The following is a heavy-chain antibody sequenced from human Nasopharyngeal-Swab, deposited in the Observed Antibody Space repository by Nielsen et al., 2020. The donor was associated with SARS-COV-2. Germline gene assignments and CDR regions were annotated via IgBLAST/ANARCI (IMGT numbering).Heavy chain of an antibody. CDR3: TRLGHCSGGSCYALGPDY. D-gene: IGHD2-15*01. CDR1: GYSFTNYW. CDR2: IYPGDSDT. J-gene: IGHJ4*02. V-gene: IGHV5-51*01. Sequence: GGSLRLSCKVSGYSFTNYWIGWVRQMPGKGLEWMGIIYPGDSDTRYSPSFQGQVTISADKSISTTHLQWSSLQASDTAMYFCTRLGHCSGGSCYALGPDYWGQGTQVTVSS.